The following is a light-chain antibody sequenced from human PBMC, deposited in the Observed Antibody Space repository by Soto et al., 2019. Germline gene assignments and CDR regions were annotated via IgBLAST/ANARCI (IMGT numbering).Light chain of an antibody. V-gene: IGLV1-40*01. Sequence: QLVLTQPPSVSGAPGQRVTISCTGSSSNIGAGYDVHWYQQLPGTAPKLLIHVNSNRPSGVPDRFSGSKSDTSASLAITGLQAEDEADYYCQSYDSSLSGYVFGTGTKLTVL. CDR1: SSNIGAGYD. CDR2: VNS. CDR3: QSYDSSLSGYV. J-gene: IGLJ1*01.